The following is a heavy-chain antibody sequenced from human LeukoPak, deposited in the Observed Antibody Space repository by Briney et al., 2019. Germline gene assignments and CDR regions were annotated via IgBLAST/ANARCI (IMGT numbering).Heavy chain of an antibody. CDR1: GFTFSPYS. CDR3: TKDLTVQIWLLGYDS. Sequence: GGSLRLSCAASGFTFSPYSVNWVRQAPGKGLEWISYISSSGVTIYYADSVKGRFTISRDNSKNTLYLQMNSLRAEDTAFYYCTKDLTVQIWLLGYDSWGQGTLVTVAS. CDR2: ISSSGVTI. V-gene: IGHV3-48*01. D-gene: IGHD3-22*01. J-gene: IGHJ1*01.